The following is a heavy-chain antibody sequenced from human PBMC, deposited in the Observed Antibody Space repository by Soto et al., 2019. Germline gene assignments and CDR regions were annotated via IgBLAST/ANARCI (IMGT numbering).Heavy chain of an antibody. J-gene: IGHJ4*02. CDR2: IIDSGGST. D-gene: IGHD1-26*01. CDR1: GFTFSSYD. Sequence: GGSLRLPCVASGFTFSSYDMHWVRQAPGKGLEWVSDIIDSGGSTYYADSVKGRFTISRDNSKNTLYLQMNSLRAEDTAVNYCAKVKEVGAITLFDYWGQGTLVTVSS. CDR3: AKVKEVGAITLFDY. V-gene: IGHV3-23*01.